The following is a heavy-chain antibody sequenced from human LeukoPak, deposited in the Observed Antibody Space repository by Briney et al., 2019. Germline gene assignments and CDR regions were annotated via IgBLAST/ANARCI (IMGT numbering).Heavy chain of an antibody. J-gene: IGHJ6*02. V-gene: IGHV1-2*02. Sequence: ASVKVSCKASGYTFTGYYMHWVRQAPGQGLEWMGWFNPNSGGTNYAQKFQGRVTMTRDTSISTAYMELSRLRSDDTAVYYCAILKGYGDRHDYYDMDVWGQGTTVPVSS. CDR3: AILKGYGDRHDYYDMDV. D-gene: IGHD4-17*01. CDR1: GYTFTGYY. CDR2: FNPNSGGT.